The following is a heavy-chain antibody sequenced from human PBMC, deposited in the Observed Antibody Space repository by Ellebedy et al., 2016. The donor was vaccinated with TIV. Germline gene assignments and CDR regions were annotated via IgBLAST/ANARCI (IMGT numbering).Heavy chain of an antibody. CDR3: ARERMVRGDERGGMDV. J-gene: IGHJ6*02. CDR1: GFTFSSYD. V-gene: IGHV3-13*01. D-gene: IGHD3-10*01. Sequence: GESLKISCAASGFTFSSYDMHWVRQATGKGLEWVSAIGTAGDTYYPGSVKGRFTISRENAKNSLYLQMNGLRAEDTAVYYCARERMVRGDERGGMDVWGQGTTVTVSS. CDR2: IGTAGDT.